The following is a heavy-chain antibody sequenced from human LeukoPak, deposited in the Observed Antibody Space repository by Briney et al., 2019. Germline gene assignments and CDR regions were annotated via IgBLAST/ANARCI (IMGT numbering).Heavy chain of an antibody. CDR1: GYTFNGYY. J-gene: IGHJ6*03. CDR3: ARGMEPYYYMDV. V-gene: IGHV1-2*02. D-gene: IGHD1-26*01. Sequence: ASVKVSCKASGYTFNGYYMHWVRQAPGQGLEWMGWINPNSGGTNYAQKFQSRVTMTRDTSISTAYMGLSRLRSVDTAVYYCARGMEPYYYMDVWGKGTTVTVSS. CDR2: INPNSGGT.